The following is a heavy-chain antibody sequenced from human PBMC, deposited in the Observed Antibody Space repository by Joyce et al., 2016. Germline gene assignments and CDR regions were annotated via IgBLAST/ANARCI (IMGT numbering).Heavy chain of an antibody. J-gene: IGHJ6*02. Sequence: QVQLQESGPGLVKPSETLSLTCRVSGGSISSYYWSWIRQPPGKGREWIGYIYYRGSTAYNPALKGRVTLSVDASKNQFSLKLSSVTAADTAIYYCARHSDYTGQQCGMDVWGQGTTVTVSS. CDR1: GGSISSYY. V-gene: IGHV4-59*08. CDR3: ARHSDYTGQQCGMDV. CDR2: IYYRGST. D-gene: IGHD4-11*01.